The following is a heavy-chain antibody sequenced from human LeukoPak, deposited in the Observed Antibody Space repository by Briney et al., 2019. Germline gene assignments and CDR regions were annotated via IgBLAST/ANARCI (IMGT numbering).Heavy chain of an antibody. V-gene: IGHV3-7*01. CDR1: GFTFSSYW. CDR2: IKQDGSEK. J-gene: IGHJ4*02. Sequence: GGSLRLSCAASGFTFSSYWMSWVRQAPGKGLEWVANIKQDGSEKYYVDSVKGRFTISRDNAKNSLYLQMNSLRAEDTAVYYCAREGQYRGEVLMVPYYFDYWGQGTLVTVSS. CDR3: AREGQYRGEVLMVPYYFDY. D-gene: IGHD2-8*01.